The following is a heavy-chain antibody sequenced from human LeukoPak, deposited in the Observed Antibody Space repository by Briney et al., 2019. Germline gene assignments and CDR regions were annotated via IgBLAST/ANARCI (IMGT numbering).Heavy chain of an antibody. CDR3: AREREGYYFDY. J-gene: IGHJ4*02. V-gene: IGHV3-53*01. CDR1: GLTVSSNY. Sequence: PGGSLRLSCAASGLTVSSNYMSWVRQAPGKGLEWVSVIYSGGSTYYADSVKGRFTISRDNSKNALYLQMNSLRAEDTAVYYCAREREGYYFDYWGQGTLVTVSS. D-gene: IGHD1-26*01. CDR2: IYSGGST.